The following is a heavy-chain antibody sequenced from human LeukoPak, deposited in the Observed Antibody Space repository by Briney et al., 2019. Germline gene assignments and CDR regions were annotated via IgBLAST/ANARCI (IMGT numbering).Heavy chain of an antibody. V-gene: IGHV4-30-2*01. CDR3: ARPSLRYCSSTSCYNGAFDI. CDR2: IYHSGST. J-gene: IGHJ3*02. D-gene: IGHD2-2*02. CDR1: GGSISSGGYY. Sequence: PSQTLSLTCTVSGGSISSGGYYWSWIRQPPGKGLEWIGYIYHSGSTYYNPSLKSRVTISVDRSKNQFSLKLSSVTAADTAVYYCARPSLRYCSSTSCYNGAFDIWGQGTMVTVSS.